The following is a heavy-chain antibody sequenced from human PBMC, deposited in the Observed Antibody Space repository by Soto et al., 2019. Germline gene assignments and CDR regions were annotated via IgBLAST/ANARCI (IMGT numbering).Heavy chain of an antibody. CDR1: GGTFSSYA. J-gene: IGHJ6*02. CDR3: ARDYAGDYGDYYYGMDV. V-gene: IGHV1-69*13. D-gene: IGHD4-17*01. CDR2: IIPIFGTA. Sequence: GASVKVSCKASGGTFSSYAISWVRQAPGQGLEWMGGIIPIFGTANYAQKFQGRVTITADESTSTAYMELSSLRSEDTAVYYCARDYAGDYGDYYYGMDVWGQGTTVTVSS.